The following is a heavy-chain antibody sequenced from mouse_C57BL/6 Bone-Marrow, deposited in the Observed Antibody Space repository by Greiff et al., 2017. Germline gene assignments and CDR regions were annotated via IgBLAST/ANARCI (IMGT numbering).Heavy chain of an antibody. D-gene: IGHD1-1*01. CDR2: ISSGSSTI. Sequence: EVHLVESGGGLVKPGGSLKLSCAASGFTFSDYGMHWVRQAPEKGLESVAYISSGSSTIYYADTVKGRFTISRDNAKNTLFLQMTSLRSEDTAMYYCASLYYYGSPYYYAMDYWGQGTSVTVSS. V-gene: IGHV5-17*01. CDR3: ASLYYYGSPYYYAMDY. J-gene: IGHJ4*01. CDR1: GFTFSDYG.